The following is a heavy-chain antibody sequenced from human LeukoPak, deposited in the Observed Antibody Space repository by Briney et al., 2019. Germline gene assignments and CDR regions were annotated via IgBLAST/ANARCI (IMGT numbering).Heavy chain of an antibody. CDR1: GGSISRYY. V-gene: IGHV4-59*12. Sequence: SETLSLTCTVSGGSISRYYWNWIRQPPGKGLECIGYIYYSGSTYYNPSLKSRVTISVDTSKNQFSLKLSSVTAADTAVYYCARSEAGAVYYDSSGYPDAFDIWGQGTMVTVSS. D-gene: IGHD3-22*01. CDR2: IYYSGST. CDR3: ARSEAGAVYYDSSGYPDAFDI. J-gene: IGHJ3*02.